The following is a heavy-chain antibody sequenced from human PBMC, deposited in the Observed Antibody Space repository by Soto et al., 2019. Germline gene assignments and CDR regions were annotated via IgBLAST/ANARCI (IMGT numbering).Heavy chain of an antibody. V-gene: IGHV5-10-1*01. CDR3: ARQIHDSDTGPNFQYYFDS. CDR1: GYSLAGYW. CDR2: IDPSDSQT. D-gene: IGHD5-18*01. J-gene: IGHJ4*02. Sequence: GESLKISCKGSGYSLAGYWITWVRQKPGKGLEWMGRIDPSDSQTYYSPSFRGHVTISVTKSITTVFLQWSSLRASDTAMYYCARQIHDSDTGPNFQYYFDSWGQGTPVTVSS.